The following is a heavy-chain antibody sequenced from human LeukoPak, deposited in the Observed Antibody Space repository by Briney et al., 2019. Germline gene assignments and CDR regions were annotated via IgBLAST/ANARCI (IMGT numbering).Heavy chain of an antibody. D-gene: IGHD5-12*01. CDR2: IYYSGST. Sequence: PSETLSLTCTVSGGSISSYYWSWIRQPPGKGLEWIGYIYYSGSTNYNPSLKSRVTISVDTSKNQFSLKLSSVTAADTAVYYCASLIYCGYDQPYFDYWGQGTLVTVSS. V-gene: IGHV4-59*01. J-gene: IGHJ4*02. CDR1: GGSISSYY. CDR3: ASLIYCGYDQPYFDY.